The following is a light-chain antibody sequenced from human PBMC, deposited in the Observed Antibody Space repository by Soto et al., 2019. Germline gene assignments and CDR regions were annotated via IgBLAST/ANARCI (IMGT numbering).Light chain of an antibody. J-gene: IGLJ1*01. CDR3: SSCAGSNNPYV. CDR1: SSDVGGCKF. CDR2: AVS. Sequence: QSALTQPPSASGSPGQSVTISCTGTSSDVGGCKFVSWYQQYPGKAPKLIIYAVSKRPSGVPDRFSGSKSGNTASLTVSGLQAEDVADYYCSSCAGSNNPYVFGTGTKLTVL. V-gene: IGLV2-8*01.